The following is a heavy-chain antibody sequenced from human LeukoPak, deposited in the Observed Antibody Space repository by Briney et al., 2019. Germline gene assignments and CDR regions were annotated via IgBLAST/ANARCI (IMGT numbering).Heavy chain of an antibody. CDR3: ARGRLVDTAMVTSPYFDY. V-gene: IGHV4-34*01. CDR2: INHSGST. Sequence: SETLSLTCAVYGGSFSGCYWSWIRQPPGKGLEWIGEINHSGSTNYNPSLKSRVTISVDTSKNQFSLKLSSVTAADTAVYYCARGRLVDTAMVTSPYFDYWGQGTLVTVSS. J-gene: IGHJ4*02. D-gene: IGHD5-18*01. CDR1: GGSFSGCY.